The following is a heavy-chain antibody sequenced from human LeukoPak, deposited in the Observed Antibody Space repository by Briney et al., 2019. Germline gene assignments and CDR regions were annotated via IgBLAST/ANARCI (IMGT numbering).Heavy chain of an antibody. J-gene: IGHJ5*02. Sequence: ASVKVSCKASGYTFTSYGISWVRQAPGQGLEWMGWISAYNGNTNYAQKLQGKVTMTTDTSTSTAYMELRSLRSDDTAVYYWARDLGSYSEYNWFDPWGQGTLVTVSS. D-gene: IGHD4-11*01. V-gene: IGHV1-18*01. CDR2: ISAYNGNT. CDR1: GYTFTSYG. CDR3: ARDLGSYSEYNWFDP.